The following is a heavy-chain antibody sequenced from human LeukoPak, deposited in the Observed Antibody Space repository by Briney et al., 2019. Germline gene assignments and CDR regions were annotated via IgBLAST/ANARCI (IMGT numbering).Heavy chain of an antibody. V-gene: IGHV3-23*01. CDR3: AKDGFDGCTDY. D-gene: IGHD3-10*01. CDR1: GFTFSSYA. J-gene: IGHJ4*02. Sequence: GGSLRLSCAASGFTFSSYAMSCVRQAPGKGLEWVSAISGSGGSTYYADSVKGRFTISRDNSKNTLYLQMNSLRAADTAVYYCAKDGFDGCTDYWGQGTLVTVSS. CDR2: ISGSGGST.